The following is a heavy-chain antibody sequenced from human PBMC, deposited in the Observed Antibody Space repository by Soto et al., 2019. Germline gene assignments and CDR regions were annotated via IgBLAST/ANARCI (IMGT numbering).Heavy chain of an antibody. D-gene: IGHD3-9*01. Sequence: VSGPTLVNPTQTLTLTCTFSGFSLSTSGVGVSWIRQSPGKALEWLALIYWNDDKRYNPSVQRRLTITKDTSKNQVVLTMTNMGPVDTATYYCAHTGPPFYDILTGLNWGQGTRVTVS. CDR2: IYWNDDK. J-gene: IGHJ4*02. CDR1: GFSLSTSGVG. V-gene: IGHV2-5*01. CDR3: AHTGPPFYDILTGLN.